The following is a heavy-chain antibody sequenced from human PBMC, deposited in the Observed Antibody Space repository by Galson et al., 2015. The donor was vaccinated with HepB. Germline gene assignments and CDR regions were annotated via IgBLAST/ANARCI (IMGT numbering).Heavy chain of an antibody. V-gene: IGHV3-21*01. CDR3: AKDTPNPPARGWSYFGL. J-gene: IGHJ4*02. D-gene: IGHD2-15*01. Sequence: SLRLSCAASGFSFSTYTMNWVRQAPGKGLEWVASISTTATHIYYAGSVQGRFSISRDNAKNSLYLQLSSLRAEDTAVYYCAKDTPNPPARGWSYFGLWGQGTLVTVSS. CDR2: ISTTATHI. CDR1: GFSFSTYT.